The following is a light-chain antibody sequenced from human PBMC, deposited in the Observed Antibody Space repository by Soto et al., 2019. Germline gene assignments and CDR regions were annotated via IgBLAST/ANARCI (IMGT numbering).Light chain of an antibody. Sequence: QAVLTQPPSASGYPGQSVTISCTGTGSDIGNYNYVSWYQHHPGKAPKLIIYEVTERPSGVPDRFSGSKSGNTASLTVSGLQAEDEADYYCSSYGGRNNIVFGTGTKVTVL. CDR1: GSDIGNYNY. J-gene: IGLJ1*01. CDR3: SSYGGRNNIV. V-gene: IGLV2-8*01. CDR2: EVT.